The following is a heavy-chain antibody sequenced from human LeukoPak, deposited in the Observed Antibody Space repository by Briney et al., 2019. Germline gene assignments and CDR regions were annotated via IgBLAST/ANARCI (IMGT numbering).Heavy chain of an antibody. CDR1: GGSISSSSYY. V-gene: IGHV4-39*02. CDR2: IYYSGST. D-gene: IGHD5-18*01. CDR3: ARDRLDTWIRVERFDP. J-gene: IGHJ5*02. Sequence: SETLSLTCTVSGGSISSSSYYWGWIRQPPGKGLEWIGSIYYSGSTYYNPSLKSRVTISVDTSKNQFSLKLSSVTAADTAVYYCARDRLDTWIRVERFDPWGQGTLVTVSS.